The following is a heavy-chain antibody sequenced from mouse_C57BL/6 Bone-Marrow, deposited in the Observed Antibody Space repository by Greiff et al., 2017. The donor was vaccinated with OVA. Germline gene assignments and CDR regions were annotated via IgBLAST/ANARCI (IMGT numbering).Heavy chain of an antibody. CDR3: ARIYYDDYYYAMDY. CDR1: GYSFTDYN. V-gene: IGHV1-39*01. D-gene: IGHD2-13*01. J-gene: IGHJ4*01. Sequence: VHVKQSGPELVKPGASVKISCKASGYSFTDYNMNWVKQSNGKSLEWIGVINPNYGTTSYNQKFKGKATLTVDNSSSTAYMQLNSLTSEDSAVYYCARIYYDDYYYAMDYWGQGTSVTVSS. CDR2: INPNYGTT.